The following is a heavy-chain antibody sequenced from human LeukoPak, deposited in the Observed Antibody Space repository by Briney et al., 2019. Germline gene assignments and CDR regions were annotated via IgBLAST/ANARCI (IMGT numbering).Heavy chain of an antibody. Sequence: PSETLSLTCAVYGGSFSGYYWSWIRQPPGKGLEWIGEINHSGSTNYNPSLKSRVTISVDTSKNQFSLKLSSVTAADTAVYYCARGAGYGGPDFDYWGQGTLVTVSS. D-gene: IGHD5-12*01. CDR2: INHSGST. J-gene: IGHJ4*02. V-gene: IGHV4-34*01. CDR3: ARGAGYGGPDFDY. CDR1: GGSFSGYY.